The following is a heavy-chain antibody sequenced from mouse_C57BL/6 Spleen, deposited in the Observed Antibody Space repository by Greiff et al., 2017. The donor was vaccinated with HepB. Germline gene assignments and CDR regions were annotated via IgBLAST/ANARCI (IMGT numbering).Heavy chain of an antibody. CDR3: ARLGELRGFDY. CDR1: GYAFSSYW. CDR2: IYPGDGDT. D-gene: IGHD1-1*01. J-gene: IGHJ2*01. Sequence: QVQLQQSGAELVKPGASVKISCKASGYAFSSYWMNWVKQRPGKGLEWIGQIYPGDGDTNYNGKFKGKATLTADKSSSTAYMQLSSLTAEDSAVYFCARLGELRGFDYWGQGTTLTVSS. V-gene: IGHV1-80*01.